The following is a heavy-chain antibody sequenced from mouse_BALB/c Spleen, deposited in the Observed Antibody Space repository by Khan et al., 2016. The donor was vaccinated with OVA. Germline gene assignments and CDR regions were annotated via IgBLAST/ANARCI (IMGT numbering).Heavy chain of an antibody. J-gene: IGHJ3*01. CDR2: IYPGSGST. D-gene: IGHD4-1*01. CDR1: GYTFTSYW. V-gene: IGHV1S22*01. Sequence: LQQPGSELVRPGASVKLSCKASGYTFTSYWMHWVKQRPGQGLEWIGDIYPGSGSTNYDEKFKSKATLTVDTSSSTAYMQLSSLTSEDSAVYSCTSWGCRFAYWGQGTLVTVSA. CDR3: TSWGCRFAY.